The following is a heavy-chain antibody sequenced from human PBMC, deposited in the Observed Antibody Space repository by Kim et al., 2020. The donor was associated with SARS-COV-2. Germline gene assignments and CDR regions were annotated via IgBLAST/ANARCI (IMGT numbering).Heavy chain of an antibody. Sequence: SVKVSCKASGGTFSSYAISWVRQAPGQGLEWMGGIIPIFGTANYAQKFQGRVTITADESTSTAYMELSSLRSEDTAVYYCAISTGNDITMIVVVNRKLDIWGQGTMVTVSS. D-gene: IGHD3-22*01. V-gene: IGHV1-69*13. CDR2: IIPIFGTA. CDR3: AISTGNDITMIVVVNRKLDI. J-gene: IGHJ3*02. CDR1: GGTFSSYA.